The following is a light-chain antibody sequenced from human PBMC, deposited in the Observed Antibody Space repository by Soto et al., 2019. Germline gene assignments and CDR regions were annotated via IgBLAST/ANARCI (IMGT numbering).Light chain of an antibody. CDR1: SSDVGSYNL. Sequence: HSALTQPASVSGSPGQSITISCTGTSSDVGSYNLVSWYQQHPGKAPKLIMYEGSKRPSGVSNRFSGSKSGNTASLTISGLQAEDEADYYCCSYAGSSTYVFGTGTKLTV. V-gene: IGLV2-23*01. CDR3: CSYAGSSTYV. J-gene: IGLJ1*01. CDR2: EGS.